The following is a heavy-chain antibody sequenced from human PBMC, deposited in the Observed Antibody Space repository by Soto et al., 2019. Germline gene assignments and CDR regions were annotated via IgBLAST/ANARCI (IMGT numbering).Heavy chain of an antibody. V-gene: IGHV3-23*01. Sequence: PGWSLRLSCAASGFTFSSFAMSWVRQAPGKGLEWVSSINGSGESTYYADSVKGRLSISRDNSKNTLYLQMNSLRAEDTAVYYCAKRREGGYYIFDYWGQGTPVTVSS. CDR2: INGSGEST. J-gene: IGHJ4*02. D-gene: IGHD3-10*01. CDR3: AKRREGGYYIFDY. CDR1: GFTFSSFA.